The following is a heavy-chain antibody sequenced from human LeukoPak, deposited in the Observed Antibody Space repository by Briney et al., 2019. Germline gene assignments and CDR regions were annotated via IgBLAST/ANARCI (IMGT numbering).Heavy chain of an antibody. CDR1: GYTFTSYG. Sequence: GASVKVSCKASGYTFTSYGISWVRQAPGQGLEWMGWISAYNGNTNYAQKLQGRVTMTTDTSTSTAYMELRSLRSDDTAVYYCARTAGGIAVAGTLGYWGQGTLVTVSS. CDR3: ARTAGGIAVAGTLGY. V-gene: IGHV1-18*01. D-gene: IGHD6-19*01. J-gene: IGHJ4*02. CDR2: ISAYNGNT.